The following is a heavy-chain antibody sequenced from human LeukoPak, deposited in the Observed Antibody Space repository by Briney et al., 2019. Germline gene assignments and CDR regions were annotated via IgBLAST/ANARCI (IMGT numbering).Heavy chain of an antibody. CDR1: GVSISSGGYS. J-gene: IGHJ4*02. CDR3: ARGRDGYNYNEYYFDY. V-gene: IGHV4-30-2*01. D-gene: IGHD5-24*01. Sequence: SETLSLTCAVSGVSISSGGYSWSWIRQPPGKGLEWIGYIYHSGSTYYNPSLKSRVTISVDRSKNQFSLKLSSVTAADTAVYYCARGRDGYNYNEYYFDYWGQGTLVTVSS. CDR2: IYHSGST.